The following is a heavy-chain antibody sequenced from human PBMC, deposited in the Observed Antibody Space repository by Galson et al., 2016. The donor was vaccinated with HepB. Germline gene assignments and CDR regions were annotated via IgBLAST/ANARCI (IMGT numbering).Heavy chain of an antibody. D-gene: IGHD6-19*01. Sequence: CAISGDSVSSNFAAWNWIRQSPSRGLEWLGKTYYRSKWYNDYAVSVKSRITINPNTSKSQFSLQLNSVTPEDTAVYYCARDTPWLAGGYYYYVMEVWGQGTTVTVS. CDR3: ARDTPWLAGGYYYYVMEV. CDR2: TYYRSKWYN. CDR1: GDSVSSNFAA. J-gene: IGHJ6*02. V-gene: IGHV6-1*01.